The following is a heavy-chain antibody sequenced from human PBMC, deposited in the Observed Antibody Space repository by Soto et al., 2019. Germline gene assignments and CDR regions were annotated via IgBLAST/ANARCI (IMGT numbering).Heavy chain of an antibody. CDR3: ARSRYDFWSGGYYYGMDV. CDR2: TYYRSKWYN. V-gene: IGHV6-1*01. J-gene: IGHJ6*02. D-gene: IGHD3-3*01. Sequence: SQTLSLTCAIYGDSVSSNSAAWNWIRQSPSRGLEWLGRTYYRSKWYNDYAVSVKSRITINPDTSKNQFSLQLNSVTPEDTAVYYCARSRYDFWSGGYYYGMDVWGQGTTVTVSS. CDR1: GDSVSSNSAA.